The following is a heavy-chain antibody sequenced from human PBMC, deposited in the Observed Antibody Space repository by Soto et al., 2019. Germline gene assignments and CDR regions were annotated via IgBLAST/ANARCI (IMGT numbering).Heavy chain of an antibody. J-gene: IGHJ4*02. Sequence: SETLSLTCTVSGGSISSYYWSWIRQPPGKGLEWIGYIYYSGSTNYNPSLKSRVTISVDTSKNQFSLKLSSVTAADTAVYYCARGPTYSSSWYNYWGQGTLVTVSS. CDR3: ARGPTYSSSWYNY. V-gene: IGHV4-59*01. CDR2: IYYSGST. D-gene: IGHD6-13*01. CDR1: GGSISSYY.